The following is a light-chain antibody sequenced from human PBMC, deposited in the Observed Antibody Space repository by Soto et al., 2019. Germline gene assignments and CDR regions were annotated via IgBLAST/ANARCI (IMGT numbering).Light chain of an antibody. Sequence: QSALTQPASVSGSPGQSITMSCTGTSSDIGASNYVSWYRQPPGEAPKLLIYEVTQRPSGISDRFSGSKSGNVASLTISGLQAEDEADYYCSSSTTINTLVFGGGTQLTVL. CDR3: SSSTTINTLV. CDR1: SSDIGASNY. V-gene: IGLV2-14*01. CDR2: EVT. J-gene: IGLJ2*01.